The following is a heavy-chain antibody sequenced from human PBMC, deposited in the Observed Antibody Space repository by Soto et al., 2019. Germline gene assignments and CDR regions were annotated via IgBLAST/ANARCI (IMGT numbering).Heavy chain of an antibody. CDR1: GYSFATYW. CDR3: ARGYCTSTNCRDLTFDP. D-gene: IGHD2-2*01. J-gene: IGHJ5*02. V-gene: IGHV5-51*01. Sequence: PGESLKISCKGSGYSFATYWIAWVRQMPGKGLEWMGITHPGDFETRYSPSFQGQVTISADTSFTTAYLQWSSLKASDTAMYFCARGYCTSTNCRDLTFDPWGQGTLVTVSS. CDR2: THPGDFET.